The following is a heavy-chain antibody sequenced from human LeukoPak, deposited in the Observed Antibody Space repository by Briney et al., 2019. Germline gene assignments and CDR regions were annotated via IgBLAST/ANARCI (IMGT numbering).Heavy chain of an antibody. Sequence: ASVKVSCKASGYTFTGYYMQWVRQAPGQGFEWMGWINPNSGDTNYAQNFQGRVTMTRDTSISTVYMELSRLRYDDTAVYYCARGLLWLGELGYWGQGTLVTVSS. D-gene: IGHD3-10*01. V-gene: IGHV1-2*02. CDR3: ARGLLWLGELGY. CDR2: INPNSGDT. J-gene: IGHJ4*02. CDR1: GYTFTGYY.